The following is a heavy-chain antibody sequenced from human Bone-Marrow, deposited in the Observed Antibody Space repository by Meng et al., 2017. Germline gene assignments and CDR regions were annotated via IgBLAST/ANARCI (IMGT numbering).Heavy chain of an antibody. CDR3: ARTPGIAVAVGMDV. V-gene: IGHV1-69*02. CDR2: IIPILGIA. Sequence: QVQLVQSGAEVKKPGASAKVSCTASGGTFSSYTISWVRQAPGQGLEWMGRIIPILGIANYAQKFQGRVTITADKSTSTAYMELSSLRSEDTAVYYCARTPGIAVAVGMDVWGQGTTVTVSS. D-gene: IGHD6-19*01. J-gene: IGHJ6*02. CDR1: GGTFSSYT.